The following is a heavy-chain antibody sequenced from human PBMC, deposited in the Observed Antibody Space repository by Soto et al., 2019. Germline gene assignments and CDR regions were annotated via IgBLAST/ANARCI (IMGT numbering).Heavy chain of an antibody. D-gene: IGHD3-22*01. CDR2: IIPILDIT. V-gene: IGHV1-69*02. CDR1: GGTFSAYP. J-gene: IGHJ3*01. Sequence: QVQLVQSGAEVKKPGSSVKVSCKTSGGTFSAYPFNWVRQAPGQGLEWMGRIIPILDITDYSQNFQGRVTITADKSTKTAYMDLTSVRSEGTAMYFCARGADSSGSESAFDLWGQGTLITVSS. CDR3: ARGADSSGSESAFDL.